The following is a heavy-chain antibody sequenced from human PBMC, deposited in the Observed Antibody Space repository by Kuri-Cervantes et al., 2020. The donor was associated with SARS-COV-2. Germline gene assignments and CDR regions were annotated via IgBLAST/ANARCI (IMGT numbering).Heavy chain of an antibody. D-gene: IGHD2-15*01. CDR2: IYHSGST. J-gene: IGHJ5*02. V-gene: IGHV4-38-2*01. CDR3: ARGPVVVVAATNWFDP. Sequence: SETLSLTCAVSGYSISSGYYWGWIRQPPGKGLEWIGSIYHSGSTYYNPSLKSRVTISVDTSKNQFSLKLSSVTAADTAVYYCARGPVVVVAATNWFDPWGQGTLVTVPS. CDR1: GYSISSGYY.